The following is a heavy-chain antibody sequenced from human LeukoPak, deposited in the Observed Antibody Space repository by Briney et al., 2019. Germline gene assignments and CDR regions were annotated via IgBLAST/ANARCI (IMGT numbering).Heavy chain of an antibody. D-gene: IGHD6-13*01. V-gene: IGHV4-4*07. CDR3: ARETSSSWYNWFDP. Sequence: PSKTLSLTCTVSGGSISSYYWSWIRQPAGKGLEWIGRIYTSGSTNYNPSLKSRVTMSVDTSKNQFSLKLSSVTAADTAVYYCARETSSSWYNWFDPWGQGTLVTVSS. J-gene: IGHJ5*02. CDR2: IYTSGST. CDR1: GGSISSYY.